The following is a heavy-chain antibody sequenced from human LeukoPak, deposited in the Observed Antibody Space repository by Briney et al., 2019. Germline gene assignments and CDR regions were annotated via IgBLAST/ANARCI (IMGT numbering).Heavy chain of an antibody. J-gene: IGHJ5*02. CDR2: ISAYNGNT. V-gene: IGHV1-18*01. Sequence: ASVRVSCKASGYTFTSYGISWVRQAPGQGLERMGWISAYNGNTNYAQKLQGRVTMTTDTSTSTAYMELRSLRSDDTAVYYCARRTDYYDSSGYYHNWFDPWGQGTLVTVSS. CDR3: ARRTDYYDSSGYYHNWFDP. CDR1: GYTFTSYG. D-gene: IGHD3-22*01.